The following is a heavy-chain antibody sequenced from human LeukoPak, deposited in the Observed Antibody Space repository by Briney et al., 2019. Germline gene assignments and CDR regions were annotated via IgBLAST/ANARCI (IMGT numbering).Heavy chain of an antibody. CDR1: GYTFTSYY. CDR3: ARDAGHQLSRRNYYAMDV. Sequence: GASVKVSCKASGYTFTSYYMHWVRQAPGQGLEWMGIINPSGGSTSYAQKFQGRVTMTRDTSTSTVYMELSSLRSEDTAVYYCARDAGHQLSRRNYYAMDVWGQGTRSPSP. J-gene: IGHJ6*02. CDR2: INPSGGST. D-gene: IGHD2-2*01. V-gene: IGHV1-46*01.